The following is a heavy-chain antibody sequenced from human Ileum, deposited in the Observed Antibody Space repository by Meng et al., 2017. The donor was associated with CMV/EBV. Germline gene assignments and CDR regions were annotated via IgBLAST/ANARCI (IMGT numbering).Heavy chain of an antibody. J-gene: IGHJ6*02. CDR2: ISWNSGSI. D-gene: IGHD2-21*02. V-gene: IGHV3-9*01. CDR3: AKDRDGGAHYYGMDV. Sequence: SLKISCAASGFTFDDYAMHWVRQAPGKGLEWVSGISWNSGSIGYADSVKGRFTISRDNAKNSLYLQMNSLRAEDTALYYCAKDRDGGAHYYGMDVWGQGTTVTVSS. CDR1: GFTFDDYA.